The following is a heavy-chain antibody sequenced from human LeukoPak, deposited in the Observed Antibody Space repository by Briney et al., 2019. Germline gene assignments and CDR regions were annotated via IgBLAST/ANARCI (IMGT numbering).Heavy chain of an antibody. Sequence: GSSVKVSCKASGGTFSSYAISWVRQAPGQGLEWMGGIIPIFGTANYAQKFQGRVTITADESTSTAYMELSSLRSEDTAVYYCAREYPRDYGGNFFDYWGQGTLVTVSS. CDR3: AREYPRDYGGNFFDY. D-gene: IGHD4-23*01. CDR1: GGTFSSYA. J-gene: IGHJ4*02. CDR2: IIPIFGTA. V-gene: IGHV1-69*01.